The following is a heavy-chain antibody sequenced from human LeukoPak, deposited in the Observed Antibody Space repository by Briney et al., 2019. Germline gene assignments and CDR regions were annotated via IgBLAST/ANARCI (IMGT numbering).Heavy chain of an antibody. CDR1: GFTFSSYG. J-gene: IGHJ4*02. CDR2: IWYDGSNK. CDR3: AKGAGGIAVAGTFPDY. Sequence: PGGSLRLSCAASGFTFSSYGMHWVRQAPGKGLEWVAVIWYDGSNKYYADSVKGRFTISRDNSKNTLYLQMNSLRAEDTAVYYCAKGAGGIAVAGTFPDYWGQGTLVTVSS. V-gene: IGHV3-33*06. D-gene: IGHD6-19*01.